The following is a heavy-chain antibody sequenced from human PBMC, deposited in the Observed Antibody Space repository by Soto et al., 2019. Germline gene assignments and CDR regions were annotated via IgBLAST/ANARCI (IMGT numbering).Heavy chain of an antibody. CDR3: AKGVAVVAIVGGANC. J-gene: IGHJ4*02. V-gene: IGHV1-46*01. CDR1: GYTFSNYY. D-gene: IGHD2-15*01. Sequence: ASVKVSCKASGYTFSNYYMHWVRQAPGQGLEWMGIINPSGGSTSYAQKFQGRLTMTRDTSTSTVNMKQSSLSSEDTAVYYCAKGVAVVAIVGGANCWGQGTLVTVSS. CDR2: INPSGGST.